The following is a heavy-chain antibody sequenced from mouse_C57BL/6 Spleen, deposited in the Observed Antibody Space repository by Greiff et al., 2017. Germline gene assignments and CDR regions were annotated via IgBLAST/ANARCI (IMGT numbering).Heavy chain of an antibody. CDR1: GYTFTSYW. CDR2: IHPNSGST. V-gene: IGHV1-64*01. Sequence: QVQLQQPGAELVKPGASVKLSCKASGYTFTSYWMHWVKQRPGQGLEWIGMIHPNSGSTNYNEKFKSKATLTVDKSSSTAYMQLSSLTSEDSAVYYCARMDYGSSYVFAYWGQGTLVTVSA. J-gene: IGHJ3*01. D-gene: IGHD1-1*01. CDR3: ARMDYGSSYVFAY.